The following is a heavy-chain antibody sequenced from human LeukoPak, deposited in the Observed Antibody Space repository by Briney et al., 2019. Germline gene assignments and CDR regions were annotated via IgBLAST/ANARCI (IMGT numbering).Heavy chain of an antibody. Sequence: ASVKVSCKVSGYTLTELSMHWVRQAPGKGPEWMGGFDPEDGETIYAQKFQGRVTMTEDTSTDTAYMELSSLRSEDTAVYYCATALVHYYDSSGYYFDYWGQGTLVTVSS. CDR2: FDPEDGET. CDR1: GYTLTELS. V-gene: IGHV1-24*01. J-gene: IGHJ4*02. D-gene: IGHD3-22*01. CDR3: ATALVHYYDSSGYYFDY.